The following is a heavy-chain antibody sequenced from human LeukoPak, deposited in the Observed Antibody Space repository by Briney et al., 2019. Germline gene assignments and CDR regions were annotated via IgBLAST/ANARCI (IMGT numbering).Heavy chain of an antibody. CDR2: IYYSGST. D-gene: IGHD3-22*01. V-gene: IGHV4-59*01. J-gene: IGHJ3*02. Sequence: SETLSLTCTVSGGSISSYYWSWIRQPPGKGLEWIGYIYYSGSTNHNPSLKSRVTISVDTSKNQFSLKLSSVTAADTAVYYCARGVRKYYDSSGSTAGAFDIWGQGTMVTVSS. CDR1: GGSISSYY. CDR3: ARGVRKYYDSSGSTAGAFDI.